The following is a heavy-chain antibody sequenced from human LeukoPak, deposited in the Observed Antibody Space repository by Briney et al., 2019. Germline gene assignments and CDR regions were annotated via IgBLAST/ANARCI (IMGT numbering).Heavy chain of an antibody. CDR1: GGTFSSYA. CDR3: ARGGYCSSTGCGSNWFDP. CDR2: IIPIFGTA. D-gene: IGHD2-2*01. Sequence: SVKVSCKASGGTFSSYAISWVRQAPGQGLEWMGGIIPIFGTANYAQKFQGRVTITTDESTSTAYMELSSLRSEDTAVYYCARGGYCSSTGCGSNWFDPWGQGTLVTVSS. V-gene: IGHV1-69*05. J-gene: IGHJ5*02.